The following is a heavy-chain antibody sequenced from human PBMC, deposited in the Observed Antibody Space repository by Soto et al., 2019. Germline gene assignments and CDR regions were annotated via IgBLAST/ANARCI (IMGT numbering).Heavy chain of an antibody. Sequence: SVKVSCKASGISLINHYVRWVRQAPGQGLEWMGGIIPIFGTANYAQKFQGRVTITADESTSTAYMELSSLRSEDTAVYYCARESRYCSGGSCYFLPGIDYWGQGTLVTVSS. CDR1: GISLINHY. J-gene: IGHJ4*02. D-gene: IGHD2-15*01. CDR3: ARESRYCSGGSCYFLPGIDY. CDR2: IIPIFGTA. V-gene: IGHV1-69*13.